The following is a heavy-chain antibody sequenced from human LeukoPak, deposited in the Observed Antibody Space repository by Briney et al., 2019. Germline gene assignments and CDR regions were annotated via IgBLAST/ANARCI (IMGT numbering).Heavy chain of an antibody. D-gene: IGHD2-2*01. Sequence: ASVKVSCKASGYTFTSYGISWVRQAPGQGLEWMGWISAYNGNTNYAQKLQGRVTMTTDASTSTAYMELRSLRSDDTAVYYCARDTCGSSSCYLGYWGQGTLVTVSS. CDR2: ISAYNGNT. V-gene: IGHV1-18*01. J-gene: IGHJ4*02. CDR3: ARDTCGSSSCYLGY. CDR1: GYTFTSYG.